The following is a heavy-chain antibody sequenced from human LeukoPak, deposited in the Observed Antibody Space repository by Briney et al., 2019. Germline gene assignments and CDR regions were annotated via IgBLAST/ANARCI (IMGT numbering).Heavy chain of an antibody. D-gene: IGHD1-7*01. CDR1: GFTFSSYW. CDR3: VKDLGGNYDY. J-gene: IGHJ4*02. Sequence: GGSLRLSCAASGFTFSSYWIHWVRQVPGKGLVWVSRIDYDGSITNYADSVKGRFTISRDNARNTLYLQMNSLRVDDTAVHYCVKDLGGNYDYWGQGTLVTVSS. CDR2: IDYDGSIT. V-gene: IGHV3-74*01.